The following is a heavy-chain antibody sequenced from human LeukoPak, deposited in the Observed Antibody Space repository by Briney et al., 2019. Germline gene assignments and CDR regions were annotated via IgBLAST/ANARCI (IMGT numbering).Heavy chain of an antibody. D-gene: IGHD1-26*01. V-gene: IGHV4-61*02. J-gene: IGHJ5*02. CDR1: GGSVSSGSYY. CDR2: IYTSGST. CDR3: ARGVVGATSNWFDP. Sequence: TLSLTCTVSGGSVSSGSYYWSWIRQPAGKGLEWIGRIYTSGSTNYNPSLKSRVTISVDTSKNQFSLKLSSVTAADTAVYYCARGVVGATSNWFDPWGQGTLVTVSS.